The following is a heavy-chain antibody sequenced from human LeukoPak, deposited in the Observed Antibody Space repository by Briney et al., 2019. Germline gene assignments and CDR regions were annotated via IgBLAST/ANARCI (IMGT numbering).Heavy chain of an antibody. D-gene: IGHD1-1*01. CDR1: GGSISSGGYY. Sequence: KPSQTLSLTCTVSGGSISSGGYYWSWIRQHPGKGLEWIGYIYYSGSTYYNPSLKSRVTISVDTSKNQFSLKLSSVTAADTAVYYCAREVPHSNWNLYYFDYWGQGTLVTVSS. CDR3: AREVPHSNWNLYYFDY. J-gene: IGHJ4*02. CDR2: IYYSGST. V-gene: IGHV4-31*03.